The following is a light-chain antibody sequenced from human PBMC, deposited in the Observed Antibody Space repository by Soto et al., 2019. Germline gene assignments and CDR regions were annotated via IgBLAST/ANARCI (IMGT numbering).Light chain of an antibody. CDR3: SSYGCDNNVV. Sequence: QSALTQPPSASGAPGQSVTISCTGTSSDVGGYNYVSWYQQHPGAAPKLMIYEVVKQPSGVTDRFSGSKSGNTASLTDSGLQAEDESDYYCSSYGCDNNVVFSEGTKLTVL. CDR1: SSDVGGYNY. CDR2: EVV. J-gene: IGLJ2*01. V-gene: IGLV2-8*01.